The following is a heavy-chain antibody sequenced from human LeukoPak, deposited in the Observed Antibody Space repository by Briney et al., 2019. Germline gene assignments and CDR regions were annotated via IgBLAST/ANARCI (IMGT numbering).Heavy chain of an antibody. J-gene: IGHJ4*02. V-gene: IGHV1-18*04. CDR1: GYTFSDYY. Sequence: ASVKVSCKASGYTFSDYYLHWVRQAPGQGLEWMGWISAYNGNTNYAQKLQGRVTMTTDTSTSTAYMELRSLRSDDTAVYYCARESIAAAGMGYWGQGTLVTVSS. CDR2: ISAYNGNT. D-gene: IGHD6-13*01. CDR3: ARESIAAAGMGY.